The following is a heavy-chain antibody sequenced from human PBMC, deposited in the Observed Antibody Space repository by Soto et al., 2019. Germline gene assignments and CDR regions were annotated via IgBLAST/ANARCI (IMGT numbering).Heavy chain of an antibody. Sequence: SETLSLTCTVSGGSISSYYWSWIRQPPGKGLEWIGYIYYSGSTNYNPSLKSRVTISVDTSKNQFSLKLSSVTAADTAVYYCARARPHFYDTIVYYFDYWGQGTLVTVSS. V-gene: IGHV4-59*01. D-gene: IGHD3-9*01. CDR3: ARARPHFYDTIVYYFDY. CDR1: GGSISSYY. J-gene: IGHJ4*02. CDR2: IYYSGST.